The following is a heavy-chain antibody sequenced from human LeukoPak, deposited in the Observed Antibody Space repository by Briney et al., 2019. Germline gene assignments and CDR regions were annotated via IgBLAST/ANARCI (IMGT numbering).Heavy chain of an antibody. CDR3: ARFRQYSGFHDY. CDR2: INHNGST. Sequence: SETLSLTCAVYGGSFSGYYCSWIRQPPGKGLEWMGEINHNGSTNYNPSLKSRVIISVDTSKNQFSLKLSSVTAADTAVYYCARFRQYSGFHDYWGEGTLVTVFS. J-gene: IGHJ4*02. D-gene: IGHD5-12*01. V-gene: IGHV4-34*01. CDR1: GGSFSGYY.